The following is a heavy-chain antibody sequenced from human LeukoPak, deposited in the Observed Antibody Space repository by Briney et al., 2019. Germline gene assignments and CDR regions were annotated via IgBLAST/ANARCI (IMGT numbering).Heavy chain of an antibody. Sequence: PGGSLRLSCAASGFTFDDYGMNWVRQAPGKGLEWVSGISCNSGFIDYADSVKGRFTISRDNAKNSLYFQMNSLRPEDTALYSCARGTHRHRYTDALDVWGQGTVVTVSS. J-gene: IGHJ3*01. CDR3: ARGTHRHRYTDALDV. CDR1: GFTFDDYG. CDR2: ISCNSGFI. V-gene: IGHV3-9*01. D-gene: IGHD5-18*01.